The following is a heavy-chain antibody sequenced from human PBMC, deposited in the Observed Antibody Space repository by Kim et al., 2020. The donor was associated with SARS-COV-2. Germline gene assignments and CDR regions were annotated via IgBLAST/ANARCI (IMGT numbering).Heavy chain of an antibody. J-gene: IGHJ4*01. Sequence: GGSLRLSCVASGFTFSDSVMSWIRQAPGKGLEWVSYITNSASNKYYADSVKGRFTISRYNAKDSLYLQMNSLRAEDTAVYYCARTANCNCSFCCSYYFD. CDR2: ITNSASNK. CDR3: ARTANCNCSFCCSYYFD. V-gene: IGHV3-11*01. D-gene: IGHD2-15*01. CDR1: GFTFSDSV.